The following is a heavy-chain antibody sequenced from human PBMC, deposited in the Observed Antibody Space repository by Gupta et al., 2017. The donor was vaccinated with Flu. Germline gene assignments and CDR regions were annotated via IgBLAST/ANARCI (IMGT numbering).Heavy chain of an antibody. V-gene: IGHV4-59*12. D-gene: IGHD6-19*01. CDR3: ARFTKYGSGYYLDY. CDR2: IYYTGST. Sequence: QVQLQESGPGLVKPSETLSLTCTVSGGSINNYYWSWIRQPPGQGLDWIGHIYYTGSTYYNTPLQNRVTISVDTSKNQFSLNLGSVTSADTAVYYCARFTKYGSGYYLDYWGQGTLVTVSS. J-gene: IGHJ4*02. CDR1: GGSINNYY.